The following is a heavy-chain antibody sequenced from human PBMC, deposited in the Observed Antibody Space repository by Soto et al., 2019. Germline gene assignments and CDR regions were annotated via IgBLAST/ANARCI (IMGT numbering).Heavy chain of an antibody. V-gene: IGHV3-30*15. J-gene: IGHJ4*02. Sequence: QVQLVESGGSVVQPGRSLRLSCEASGFTFTSYAMHWVRQAPGKGLEWVAVISYDGINEYYADSVKGRFTISRDNSKHTLFLKMSSLRVEDTAVYYCARDRLRLGELSLIGYFDYWGQGTLVTVSS. CDR1: GFTFTSYA. CDR3: ARDRLRLGELSLIGYFDY. CDR2: ISYDGINE. D-gene: IGHD3-16*02.